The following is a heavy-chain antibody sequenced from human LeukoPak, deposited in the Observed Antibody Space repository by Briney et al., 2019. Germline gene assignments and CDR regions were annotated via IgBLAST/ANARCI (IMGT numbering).Heavy chain of an antibody. D-gene: IGHD1-26*01. Sequence: PSETLSLTCTVSGVSISSYYWSWIRQPAGKGLEWIGRIYTSGSTNYNPSLKSRVTMSVDTSKNQFSLKLSSVTAADTAVYYCATQTSGSYFGWFDPWGQGTLVTVSS. CDR2: IYTSGST. J-gene: IGHJ5*02. V-gene: IGHV4-4*07. CDR3: ATQTSGSYFGWFDP. CDR1: GVSISSYY.